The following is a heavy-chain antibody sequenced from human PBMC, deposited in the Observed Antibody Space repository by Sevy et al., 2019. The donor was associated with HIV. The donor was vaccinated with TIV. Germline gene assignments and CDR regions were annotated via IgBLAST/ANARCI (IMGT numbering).Heavy chain of an antibody. Sequence: GGSLRLSCAVSGFSFDSYGMTWVRQAPGKGLEWVSGISGSGTRTYYADSVKGRFIISRDNSKNTRYLQMNSLRIEVTAIYYWGKGGGGHYDPDEIGYYFYYYNMDVWGKGTTVTVSS. V-gene: IGHV3-23*01. CDR1: GFSFDSYG. CDR2: ISGSGTRT. D-gene: IGHD3-22*01. CDR3: GKGGGGHYDPDEIGYYFYYYNMDV. J-gene: IGHJ6*03.